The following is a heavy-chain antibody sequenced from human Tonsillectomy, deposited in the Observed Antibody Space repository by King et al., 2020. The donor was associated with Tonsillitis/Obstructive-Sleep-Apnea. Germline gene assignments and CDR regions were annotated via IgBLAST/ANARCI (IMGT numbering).Heavy chain of an antibody. V-gene: IGHV4-39*01. CDR2: IYYSGNT. Sequence: QLQESGPGLVKTSETQSLTCTVSGGSISSTSDYWDWIRQPPGRGVEWIGSIYYSGNTYYNPSLRSRVTISVDTSKNQFSLKLNSVTAADTAVYYCARQRGRYCSSTSCRHYYGLDVWGQGTTVTVSS. D-gene: IGHD2-2*01. CDR3: ARQRGRYCSSTSCRHYYGLDV. J-gene: IGHJ6*02. CDR1: GGSISSTSDY.